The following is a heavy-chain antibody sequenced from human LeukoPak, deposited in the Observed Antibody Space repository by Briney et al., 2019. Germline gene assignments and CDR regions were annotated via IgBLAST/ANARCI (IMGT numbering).Heavy chain of an antibody. V-gene: IGHV4-30-4*01. D-gene: IGHD3-22*01. CDR2: IYYSGST. Sequence: SSETLSLTCTVSGGSISSGDYYWSWIRQPPGKGLEWIGYIYYSGSTYYNPSLKSRVTISVDTSKNQFSLKLGSVTAADTAVYYCARDHLQFGYYDSSGSMDVWGQGTTVTVSS. CDR3: ARDHLQFGYYDSSGSMDV. J-gene: IGHJ6*02. CDR1: GGSISSGDYY.